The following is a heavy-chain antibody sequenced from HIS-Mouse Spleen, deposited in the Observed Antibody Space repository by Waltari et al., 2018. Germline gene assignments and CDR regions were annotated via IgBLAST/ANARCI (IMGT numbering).Heavy chain of an antibody. CDR2: IYYSGST. Sequence: QLQLQESGPGLVKPSEPLSLTCTVPGGSISSSRYYLAWIRQPPGKGLEWIGSIYYSGSTYYNPSLKSRVTISVDTSKNQFSLKLSSVTAADTAVYYCAREIPYSSSWYDWYFDLWGRGTLVTVSS. J-gene: IGHJ2*01. V-gene: IGHV4-39*07. CDR1: GGSISSSRYY. D-gene: IGHD6-13*01. CDR3: AREIPYSSSWYDWYFDL.